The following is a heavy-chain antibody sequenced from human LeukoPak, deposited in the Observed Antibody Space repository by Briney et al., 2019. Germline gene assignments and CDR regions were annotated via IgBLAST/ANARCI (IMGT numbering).Heavy chain of an antibody. CDR2: INHSGST. CDR1: GGFFSGHY. Sequence: PSETLSLTCAVNGGFFSGHYWSWIRQPPGKGLEWIGEINHSGSTNYNPSLKSRVTISVDTSKNQISLKLNSVTAADTAVYYCARGALRYFDWLRSWFDPWGQGTLVTVSS. J-gene: IGHJ5*02. CDR3: ARGALRYFDWLRSWFDP. D-gene: IGHD3-9*01. V-gene: IGHV4-34*01.